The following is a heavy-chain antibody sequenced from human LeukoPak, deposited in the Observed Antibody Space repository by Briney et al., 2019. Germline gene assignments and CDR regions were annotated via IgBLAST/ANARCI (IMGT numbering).Heavy chain of an antibody. CDR2: ISGLGGST. D-gene: IGHD2-15*01. J-gene: IGHJ5*02. V-gene: IGHV3-23*01. Sequence: HTGGSLRLSCAASGFTFSNYAMSWVRQAPGKGLEWVSVISGLGGSTYYADSVKGRFTISRDNAKNSLYLQMNSLRDEDTAVYYCAVGGYCSGGSCYTNWFDTWGQGTPVTVSS. CDR3: AVGGYCSGGSCYTNWFDT. CDR1: GFTFSNYA.